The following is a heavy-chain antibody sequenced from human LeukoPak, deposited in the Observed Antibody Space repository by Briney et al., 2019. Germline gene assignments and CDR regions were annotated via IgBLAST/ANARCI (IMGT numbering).Heavy chain of an antibody. Sequence: SETLSLTCTVSGGSISSYYWIWIRQLPGKGLEWIAYISYSGNTNYNPSLKSRVTMSVDTSKNQFSLKLSSVTAADTAVYYCARATGYQLRLFDYWGQGTLVTVSS. CDR2: ISYSGNT. CDR3: ARATGYQLRLFDY. J-gene: IGHJ4*02. V-gene: IGHV4-59*01. CDR1: GGSISSYY. D-gene: IGHD2-2*01.